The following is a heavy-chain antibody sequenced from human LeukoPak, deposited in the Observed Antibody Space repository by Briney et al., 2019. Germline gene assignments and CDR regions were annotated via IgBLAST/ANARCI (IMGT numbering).Heavy chain of an antibody. D-gene: IGHD3-22*01. J-gene: IGHJ4*02. CDR2: INPSGGST. Sequence: ASVKVSCKASGYTFTSYYMHWVRQAPGQGHEWMGIINPSGGSTSYAQKLQGRVTMTRDTSTSTVYMELSCLRSEDTAVYYCARGYYYDSSGYSHFDYWGQGTLVTVSS. V-gene: IGHV1-46*01. CDR3: ARGYYYDSSGYSHFDY. CDR1: GYTFTSYY.